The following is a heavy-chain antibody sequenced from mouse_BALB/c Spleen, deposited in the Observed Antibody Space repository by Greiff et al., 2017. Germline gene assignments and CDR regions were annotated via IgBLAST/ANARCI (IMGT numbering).Heavy chain of an antibody. J-gene: IGHJ4*01. D-gene: IGHD2-12*01. CDR1: GFSLTDYG. CDR2: IWGGGST. Sequence: VQLQQSGPGLVAPSQSLSITCTVSGFSLTDYGVSWIRQPPGKGLEWLGVIWGGGSTYYNSALKSRLSISKDNSKSQVFLKMNSLQTDDTAMYYCAKQTHDDGYAMDYWGEGTSVTVSS. V-gene: IGHV2-6-5*01. CDR3: AKQTHDDGYAMDY.